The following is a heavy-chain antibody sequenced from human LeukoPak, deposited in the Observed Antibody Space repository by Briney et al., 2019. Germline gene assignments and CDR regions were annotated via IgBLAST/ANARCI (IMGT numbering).Heavy chain of an antibody. CDR1: GGSFSGYY. CDR3: ARMPRAITNFWGGYSSNYYYYYMDV. CDR2: INHSGST. V-gene: IGHV4-34*01. Sequence: SETLSLTCAVYGGSFSGYYWSWIRQPPGKGLEWIGEINHSGSTNYNPSLKSRVTISVDTSKNQFSLKLSSVTAADTAVYYCARMPRAITNFWGGYSSNYYYYYMDVWGKGTTATVSS. J-gene: IGHJ6*03. D-gene: IGHD3-3*01.